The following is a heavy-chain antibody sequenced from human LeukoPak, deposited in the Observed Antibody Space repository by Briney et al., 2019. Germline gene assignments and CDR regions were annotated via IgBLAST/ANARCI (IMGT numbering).Heavy chain of an antibody. D-gene: IGHD3-22*01. V-gene: IGHV3-64D*09. CDR3: VKATPGDSSGYYYPFRS. CDR2: ISSNGGST. J-gene: IGHJ5*02. CDR1: GFTFSSYA. Sequence: GVSLRLSCSASGFTFSSYAMHWVRQAPGKGLEYVSAISSNGGSTYYADSVKGRFTISRDNSKNTLYLQMSSLRAEDTAVHYCVKATPGDSSGYYYPFRSWGQGTLVTVSS.